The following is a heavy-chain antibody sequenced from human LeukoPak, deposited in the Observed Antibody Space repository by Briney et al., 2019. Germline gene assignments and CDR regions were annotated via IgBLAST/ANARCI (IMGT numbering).Heavy chain of an antibody. CDR3: ARGVAFDI. V-gene: IGHV4-34*01. CDR1: VGSFSGYY. Sequence: SETLSLTCAVYVGSFSGYYWSWIRQPPGKGLEWIGEINHSGSTNYNPSLKSRVTISVDTSKNQFSLKLSSVTAADTAVYYCARGVAFDIWGQGTMVTVSS. J-gene: IGHJ3*02. CDR2: INHSGST.